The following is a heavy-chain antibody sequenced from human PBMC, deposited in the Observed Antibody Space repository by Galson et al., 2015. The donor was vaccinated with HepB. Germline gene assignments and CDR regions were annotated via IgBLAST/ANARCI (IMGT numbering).Heavy chain of an antibody. V-gene: IGHV1-69*06. CDR2: IIPIFGTP. Sequence: SVKVSCKASGGTFSNYAFSWVRQAPGQGLEWMGGIIPIFGTPNYAQKFQGRVAITADKSTNTAYMGLRSLRSEDTAVYYCARYSPHYYDSSGYYYLYYFDYWGQGALITVSS. J-gene: IGHJ4*02. CDR3: ARYSPHYYDSSGYYYLYYFDY. CDR1: GGTFSNYA. D-gene: IGHD3-22*01.